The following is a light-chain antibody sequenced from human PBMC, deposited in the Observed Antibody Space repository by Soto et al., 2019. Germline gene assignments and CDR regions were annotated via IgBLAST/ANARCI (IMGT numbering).Light chain of an antibody. CDR2: GAS. J-gene: IGKJ1*01. CDR1: QSVSSN. V-gene: IGKV3-15*01. CDR3: QQYGSSRT. Sequence: EIVMTQSPATLSVSPGETATLSCRASQSVSSNLAWYQQKPGQAPRLLIYGASARATGIPARFRGSGSGTDFTLTISSLEPEDFAVYYCQQYGSSRTFGQGAKVDIK.